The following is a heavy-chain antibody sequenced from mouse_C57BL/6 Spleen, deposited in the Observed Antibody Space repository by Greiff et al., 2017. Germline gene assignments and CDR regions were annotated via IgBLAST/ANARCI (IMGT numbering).Heavy chain of an antibody. CDR2: IDPSDSYT. D-gene: IGHD2-5*01. CDR3: ARDSNYEYFDV. V-gene: IGHV1-69*01. Sequence: QVQLQQPGAELVMPGASVKLSCKASGYTFTSYWMHWVKQRPGQGLEWIGEIDPSDSYTNYNQKFKGKSTLTVDKSSSPAYMQLSSLTSEDYAGYYCARDSNYEYFDVWGTRTTVTVSS. CDR1: GYTFTSYW. J-gene: IGHJ1*03.